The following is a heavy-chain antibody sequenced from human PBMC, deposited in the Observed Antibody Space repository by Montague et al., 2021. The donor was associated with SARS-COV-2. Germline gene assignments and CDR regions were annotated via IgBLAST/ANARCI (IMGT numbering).Heavy chain of an antibody. CDR2: INHSGST. J-gene: IGHJ6*02. Sequence: SETLSLTCAVYGGSFSGYYWSWIRQPPGKGLEWIGEINHSGSTNYNPSLKSRVTISVDTSKNQFSLKLSSVTAADTAVYYCARGSWHIVVVTAIRDGYYGIDDWGQGTTVTVSS. CDR1: GGSFSGYY. V-gene: IGHV4-34*01. D-gene: IGHD2-21*02. CDR3: ARGSWHIVVVTAIRDGYYGIDD.